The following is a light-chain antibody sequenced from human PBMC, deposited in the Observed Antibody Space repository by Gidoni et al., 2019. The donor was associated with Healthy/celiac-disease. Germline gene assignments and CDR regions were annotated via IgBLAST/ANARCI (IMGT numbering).Light chain of an antibody. J-gene: IGKJ1*01. CDR2: AAS. CDR1: QGISNY. CDR3: QKYNSAPRT. Sequence: DIQRTQSPSTLSASVGDRVTITCRASQGISNYLAWYQQKPGKVPKLLIYAASTLQSGVPSRFSGCGSGTAFTLTIRSLQPEDVATYYCQKYNSAPRTFGQGTKVEIK. V-gene: IGKV1-27*01.